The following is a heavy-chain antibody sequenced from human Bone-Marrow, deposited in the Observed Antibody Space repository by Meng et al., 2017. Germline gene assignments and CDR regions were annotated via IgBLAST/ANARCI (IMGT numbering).Heavy chain of an antibody. CDR1: GFTFSSYA. CDR2: IDTDGSIT. D-gene: IGHD6-13*01. Sequence: GESLKISCAASGFTFSSYAMSWVRQDPGKGLVWVSRIDTDGSITSYADSVKGRFTISRDNAKNTLFLQMNSLRAGDTAVYFCARDLGGIFAYWGQGALVTVSS. V-gene: IGHV3-74*01. J-gene: IGHJ4*02. CDR3: ARDLGGIFAY.